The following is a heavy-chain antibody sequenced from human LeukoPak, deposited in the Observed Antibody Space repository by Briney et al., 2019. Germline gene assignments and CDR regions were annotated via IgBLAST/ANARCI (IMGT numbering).Heavy chain of an antibody. CDR3: AKDQRVFSITVDYAFDI. Sequence: GGSLRLSCAASGFTFSSYAMSWVRQAPGKGLEWASAISGSGGSTYYADSVKGRFTISRDNSKNTLYLQMNSLRAEDAAVYYCAKDQRVFSITVDYAFDIWGQGTMVTVSS. D-gene: IGHD4-23*01. V-gene: IGHV3-23*01. CDR1: GFTFSSYA. J-gene: IGHJ3*02. CDR2: ISGSGGST.